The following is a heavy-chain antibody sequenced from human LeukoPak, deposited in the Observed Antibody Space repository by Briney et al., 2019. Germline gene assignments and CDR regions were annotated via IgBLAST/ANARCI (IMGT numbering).Heavy chain of an antibody. CDR3: TKVRSGSSSWALRVFDY. J-gene: IGHJ4*02. V-gene: IGHV3-23*01. D-gene: IGHD6-13*01. Sequence: GGSLRLSCAVSGFTFSSEAMGWVRQLPGGGLEWVATITPAGGTTYYPESMKGRFTISRDNSKSTLYLQMNSLRVEDTAVYYCTKVRSGSSSWALRVFDYWGQGTLVTVSS. CDR2: ITPAGGTT. CDR1: GFTFSSEA.